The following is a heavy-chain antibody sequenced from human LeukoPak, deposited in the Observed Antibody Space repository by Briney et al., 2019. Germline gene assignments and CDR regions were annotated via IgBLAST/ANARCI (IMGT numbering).Heavy chain of an antibody. D-gene: IGHD4-11*01. Sequence: ASVKVSCKVSGYTLTELSMHWVRQAPGKGLEWVGGFDPEDGETIYAQKFQGRVTMTRDTSTSTVYMELSSLRSEDTAVYYCARDRTVTTSDAFDIWGQGTMVTVSS. CDR3: ARDRTVTTSDAFDI. CDR1: GYTLTELS. CDR2: FDPEDGET. V-gene: IGHV1-24*01. J-gene: IGHJ3*02.